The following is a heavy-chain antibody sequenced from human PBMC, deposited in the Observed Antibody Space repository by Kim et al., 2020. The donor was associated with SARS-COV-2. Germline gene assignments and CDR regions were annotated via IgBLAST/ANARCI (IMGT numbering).Heavy chain of an antibody. CDR1: GFTFSSYA. D-gene: IGHD3-22*01. CDR3: VKVWAARITMIVVVGAFDI. J-gene: IGHJ3*02. Sequence: GGSLRLSCSASGFTFSSYAMHWVRQAPGKGLEYVSAISSNGGSTYYADSVKGRFTISRDNSKNTLYLQMSSLRAEDTAVYYCVKVWAARITMIVVVGAFDIWGQGTMVTVSS. CDR2: ISSNGGST. V-gene: IGHV3-64D*06.